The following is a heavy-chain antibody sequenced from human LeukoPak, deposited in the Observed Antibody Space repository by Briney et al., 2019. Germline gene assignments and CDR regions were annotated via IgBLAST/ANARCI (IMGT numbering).Heavy chain of an antibody. D-gene: IGHD3-3*01. CDR1: GYTFTGYY. CDR3: AGGVRITIFGVVITQDDY. V-gene: IGHV1-2*02. Sequence: ASVKVSCKASGYTFTGYYMHWVRQAPGQGLGWMGWINLNSGGTNYAQKFQGRVTMTRDTSISTAYMELSRLRSDDTAVYYCAGGVRITIFGVVITQDDYWGQGTLVTVSS. J-gene: IGHJ4*02. CDR2: INLNSGGT.